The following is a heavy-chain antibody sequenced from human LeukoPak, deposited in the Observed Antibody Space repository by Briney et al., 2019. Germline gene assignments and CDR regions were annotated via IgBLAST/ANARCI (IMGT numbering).Heavy chain of an antibody. CDR2: INPNSGGT. CDR1: GYTFTGYY. D-gene: IGHD3-10*01. CDR3: ARVSITMVRGVIKAFDY. V-gene: IGHV1-2*02. Sequence: ASVKVSCKASGYTFTGYYMHWVRQAPGQGLEWMGWINPNSGGTNYAQKFQGRVAMTRDTSISTAYMELSRLRSDDTAVYYCARVSITMVRGVIKAFDYWGQGTLVTVSS. J-gene: IGHJ4*02.